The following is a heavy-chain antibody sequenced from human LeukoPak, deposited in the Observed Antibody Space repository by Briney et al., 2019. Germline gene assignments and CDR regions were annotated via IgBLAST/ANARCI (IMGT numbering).Heavy chain of an antibody. CDR3: ARLVTANRYWYFDL. D-gene: IGHD3-16*02. Sequence: GASLKISCQDSGYTFTSYWIGWVHQIPGKRLEWMGIINPGDSETRYSPSFQGQVTISADKSINTAYQQWSSLRASDTAMYYCARLVTANRYWYFDLWGRGTLVTVSS. V-gene: IGHV5-51*07. CDR2: INPGDSET. CDR1: GYTFTSYW. J-gene: IGHJ2*01.